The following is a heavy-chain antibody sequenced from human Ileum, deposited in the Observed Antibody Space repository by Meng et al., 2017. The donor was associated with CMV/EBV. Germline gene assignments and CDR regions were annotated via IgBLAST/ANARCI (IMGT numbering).Heavy chain of an antibody. CDR3: SRVTSGTYYTHYYYGMDV. V-gene: IGHV3-23*01. CDR2: IGGTDGVT. J-gene: IGHJ6*02. Sequence: GESLKISCAASAFTFRDYAMSWVRQAPGKGLELVSSIGGTDGVTHYAGSVKGRFTISRDNFKNTLHLKMNSLRPDDTAFYYCSRVTSGTYYTHYYYGMDVWGQGTTVTVSS. D-gene: IGHD1-26*01. CDR1: AFTFRDYA.